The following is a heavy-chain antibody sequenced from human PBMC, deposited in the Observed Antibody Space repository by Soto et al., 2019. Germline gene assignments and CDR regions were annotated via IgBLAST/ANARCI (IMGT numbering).Heavy chain of an antibody. D-gene: IGHD1-26*01. V-gene: IGHV1-69*06. J-gene: IGHJ4*02. CDR1: GGTFSTYS. CDR2: IIPIFGTA. CDR3: ASSSGNNYGVGTNYYFDY. Sequence: QVQLVQSGAEVKKPGSSVKVSCKTSGGTFSTYSIVWVRQAPGEGLEWMGGIIPIFGTANYAQKIQDRVTITADKSTNTAFMELSRLKSEDTAMYYCASSSGNNYGVGTNYYFDYWGQGTLVTVSS.